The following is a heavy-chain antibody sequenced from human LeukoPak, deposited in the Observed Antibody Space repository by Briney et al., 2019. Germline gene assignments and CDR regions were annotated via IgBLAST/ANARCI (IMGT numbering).Heavy chain of an antibody. CDR3: AKDRRYSGYEVDY. J-gene: IGHJ4*02. D-gene: IGHD5-12*01. V-gene: IGHV3-30*02. Sequence: PGGSLRLSCAASGFTFSSYGMHWVRQAPGKGLEWVAFIRYDGSNKYYADSLKGRFTISRDNSKNTLYLQMNSLRAEDTAVYYCAKDRRYSGYEVDYWGQGILVTVSS. CDR2: IRYDGSNK. CDR1: GFTFSSYG.